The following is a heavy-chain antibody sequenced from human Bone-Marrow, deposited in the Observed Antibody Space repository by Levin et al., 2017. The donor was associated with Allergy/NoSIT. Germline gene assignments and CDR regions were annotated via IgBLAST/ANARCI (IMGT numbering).Heavy chain of an antibody. CDR2: ISRSGST. CDR3: ARFFSSYHSGGYYQPNYFDY. Sequence: SQTLSLTCTVSGDSTNNYFWSWIRQPPGKGLEWIGYISRSGSTRDNPSLRSRLSISVDTSKNHFSLKLNSVTAADTAVYYCARFFSSYHSGGYYQPNYFDYWGQGTLVTVSS. D-gene: IGHD3-22*01. CDR1: GDSTNNYF. V-gene: IGHV4-59*08. J-gene: IGHJ4*02.